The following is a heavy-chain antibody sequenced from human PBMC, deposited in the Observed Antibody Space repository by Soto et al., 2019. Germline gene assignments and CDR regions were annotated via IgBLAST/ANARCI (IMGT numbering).Heavy chain of an antibody. V-gene: IGHV1-24*01. CDR2: FDPEDGET. CDR3: ATLAPRDLLWSHGAFLFH. CDR1: GYTLTELS. J-gene: IGHJ4*02. Sequence: QVQLVQSGAEVKKPGASVKVSCKVSGYTLTELSMHWVRQAPGKGLEWMGGFDPEDGETIYAQKVQGRVTMTDDTSSDTAYMELSRLRSEDTAVYYCATLAPRDLLWSHGAFLFHWGQGTLVTVSS. D-gene: IGHD3-10*01.